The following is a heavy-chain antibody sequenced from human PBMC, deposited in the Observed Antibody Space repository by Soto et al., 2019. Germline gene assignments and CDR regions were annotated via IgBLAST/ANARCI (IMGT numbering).Heavy chain of an antibody. V-gene: IGHV4-39*07. CDR3: ARGVRSGGSCPLDY. Sequence: PSETLSLTGTVSGGSISSSSYYWGWIRHPPGKGLEWIGSIYYSGSTYYNPSLKSRVTISVDTSKNQFSLKLSSVTAADTAVFYCARGVRSGGSCPLDYWGHGMRVTVST. D-gene: IGHD2-15*01. CDR1: GGSISSSSYY. J-gene: IGHJ4*01. CDR2: IYYSGST.